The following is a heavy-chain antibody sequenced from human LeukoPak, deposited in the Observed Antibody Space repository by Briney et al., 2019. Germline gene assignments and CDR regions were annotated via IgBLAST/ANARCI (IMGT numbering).Heavy chain of an antibody. CDR3: ARESIAAAGLDY. J-gene: IGHJ4*02. Sequence: SETLSLTCTGSGGSISSYYWSWIRQPPGKGLEWIGYIYYSGSTNYNPSLKSRVTISVDTSKNQFSLKLRSVTAADTAVYYCARESIAAAGLDYWGQGTLVTVSS. D-gene: IGHD6-13*01. V-gene: IGHV4-59*01. CDR1: GGSISSYY. CDR2: IYYSGST.